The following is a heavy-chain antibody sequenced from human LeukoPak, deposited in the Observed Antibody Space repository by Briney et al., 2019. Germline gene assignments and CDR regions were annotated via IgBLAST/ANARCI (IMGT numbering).Heavy chain of an antibody. CDR1: GFTYANYN. CDR3: ARDPPHGMDV. CDR2: ISSTSSTI. V-gene: IGHV3-48*01. J-gene: IGHJ6*02. Sequence: GGSLRLSCAASGFTYANYNFNWVRQAPGKGLEWVSYISSTSSTIYYADSMKGRFTISRDNAKNSLYLQMNSLRAEDTAVYYCARDPPHGMDVWGQGPRSPSH.